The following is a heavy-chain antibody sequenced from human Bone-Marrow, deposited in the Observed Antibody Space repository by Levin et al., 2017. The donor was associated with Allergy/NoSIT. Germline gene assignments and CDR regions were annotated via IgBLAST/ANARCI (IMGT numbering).Heavy chain of an antibody. J-gene: IGHJ5*02. CDR2: IVVDSGKT. CDR3: ASGLAGTTEDL. CDR1: GFTLTRTA. D-gene: IGHD1-1*01. Sequence: SVKVSCKAFGFTLTRTAVQWVRQARGEGLEWIGWIVVDSGKTDYAPKFQDRVTINRDRSTNTAYMELSSLRPDDTAVYYCASGLAGTTEDLWGQGTLVTVSS. V-gene: IGHV1-58*01.